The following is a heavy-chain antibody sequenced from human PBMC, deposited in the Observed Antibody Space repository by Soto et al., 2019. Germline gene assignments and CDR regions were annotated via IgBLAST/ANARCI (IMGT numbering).Heavy chain of an antibody. D-gene: IGHD3-10*01. CDR3: ARDLDGSGSYDEFGY. CDR2: IYYSGST. CDR1: GGSVSSGSYY. J-gene: IGHJ4*02. Sequence: PSETLSLTCTVSGGSVSSGSYYWSWIRQPPGKGLEWIGYIYYSGSTNYNPSLKSRVTISVDTSKNQFSLKLSSVTAADTAVYYCARDLDGSGSYDEFGYWGQGTLVTVSS. V-gene: IGHV4-61*01.